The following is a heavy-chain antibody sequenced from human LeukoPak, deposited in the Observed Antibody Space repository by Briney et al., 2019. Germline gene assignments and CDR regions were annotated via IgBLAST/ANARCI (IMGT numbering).Heavy chain of an antibody. V-gene: IGHV4-59*01. J-gene: IGHJ3*02. D-gene: IGHD3-22*01. Sequence: NPSETLSLTCTVSGGSISSYYWSWIRQPPGKGLEWIGYIYYSGSTNYNPSLKSRATISVDTSKNQFSLKLSSVTAADTAVYYCASGGIYDSTLVGAFDIWGQGTMVTVSS. CDR1: GGSISSYY. CDR3: ASGGIYDSTLVGAFDI. CDR2: IYYSGST.